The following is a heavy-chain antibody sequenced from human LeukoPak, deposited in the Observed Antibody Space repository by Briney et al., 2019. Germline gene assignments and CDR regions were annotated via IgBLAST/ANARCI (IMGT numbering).Heavy chain of an antibody. Sequence: SETLSLTCTVSGGSISSGSYYWSWIRQPAGKGLEWTGYMYYSGSTNYNPSLKSRVTISVDTSKNQFSLKLSSVTAADTAVYYCAVSFLEGVDHDAFDIWGQGTMVTVSS. J-gene: IGHJ3*02. D-gene: IGHD3-3*01. CDR3: AVSFLEGVDHDAFDI. CDR2: MYYSGST. CDR1: GGSISSGSYY. V-gene: IGHV4-61*10.